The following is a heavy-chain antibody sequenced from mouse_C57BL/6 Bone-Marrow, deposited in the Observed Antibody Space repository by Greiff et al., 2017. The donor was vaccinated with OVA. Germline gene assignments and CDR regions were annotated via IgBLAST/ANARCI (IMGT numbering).Heavy chain of an antibody. CDR1: GYTFTDYY. V-gene: IGHV1-19*01. Sequence: EVQLQQSGPVLVKPGASVKMSCKASGYTFTDYYMNWVKQSHGKSLEWIGVINPYNGGTSYNQKFKGKATLTVDKSSSTAYMELNSLTSEDSAVYYCARSKDYGNYDYFDYWGQGTTLTVSS. CDR2: INPYNGGT. CDR3: ARSKDYGNYDYFDY. J-gene: IGHJ2*01. D-gene: IGHD2-1*01.